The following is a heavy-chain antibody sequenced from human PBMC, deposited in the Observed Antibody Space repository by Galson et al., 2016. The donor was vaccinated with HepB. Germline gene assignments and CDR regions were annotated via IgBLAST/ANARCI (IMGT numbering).Heavy chain of an antibody. V-gene: IGHV1-69*13. Sequence: SAKVSCKASGGTFSTYGISWVRQAPGQGLEWMGEIITILGRVNYAQKFQGRVTIAADDSTSTAYMEMSGLTSEDTAIYYCARKYRQYNWNDGATLDLWGQGTLITVSS. CDR2: IITILGRV. CDR3: ARKYRQYNWNDGATLDL. D-gene: IGHD1-20*01. J-gene: IGHJ4*02. CDR1: GGTFSTYG.